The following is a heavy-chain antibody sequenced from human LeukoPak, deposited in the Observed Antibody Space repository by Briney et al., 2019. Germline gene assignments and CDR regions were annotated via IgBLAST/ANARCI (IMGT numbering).Heavy chain of an antibody. D-gene: IGHD2-2*01. J-gene: IGHJ3*02. V-gene: IGHV4-38-2*02. CDR2: IYHSGST. CDR3: ARDGGRTSSDAVEI. CDR1: GYSISSGYY. Sequence: SETLSLTCTVSGYSISSGYYWGWILQPPGKGLEWIGSIYHSGSTYYNPSLKSRVTMSVDTSKNQFSLKLTSVTAADTAVYYCARDGGRTSSDAVEIWGQGTMVTVSS.